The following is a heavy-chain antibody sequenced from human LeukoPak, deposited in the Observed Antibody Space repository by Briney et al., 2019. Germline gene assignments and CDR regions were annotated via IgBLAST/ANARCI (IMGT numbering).Heavy chain of an antibody. V-gene: IGHV3-23*01. CDR3: AKGSDYYDSSGYLDY. CDR2: ISGSGGST. D-gene: IGHD3-22*01. J-gene: IGHJ4*02. Sequence: GGSLRLSCEASGLTFSSYAMSWVRQAPGKGLEWVSAISGSGGSTYYADSVKGRFTISRDNSKNTLYLQMNSLRAEDTAVYYCAKGSDYYDSSGYLDYWGQGTLVTVSS. CDR1: GLTFSSYA.